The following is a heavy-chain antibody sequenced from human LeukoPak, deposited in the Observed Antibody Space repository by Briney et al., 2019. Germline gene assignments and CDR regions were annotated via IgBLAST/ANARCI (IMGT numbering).Heavy chain of an antibody. CDR2: ISGRGDST. V-gene: IGHV3-23*01. CDR1: GFSFSSYA. CDR3: AKARNVTTVTPVDY. Sequence: GGSLRLSCAASGFSFSSYAISWVRQAPGKGLEWVSGISGRGDSTYYADSVGGRFTISRDNSKNTLYLQMNNLRAEDTAVYYCAKARNVTTVTPVDYWGQGTLVTVSS. J-gene: IGHJ4*02. D-gene: IGHD4-17*01.